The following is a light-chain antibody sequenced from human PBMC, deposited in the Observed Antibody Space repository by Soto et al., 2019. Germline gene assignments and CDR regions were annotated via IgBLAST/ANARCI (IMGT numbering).Light chain of an antibody. CDR3: QSYDSSLSVV. CDR1: SSNIGAGYD. Sequence: QSVLTQPPSVTGAPGQRVTISCTGSSSNIGAGYDVHWYQQLPGTAPKLLIYGNSNRPSGVPDRFSGSKSGTSASLAITGLKAEDEADYYCQSYDSSLSVVFGGVTQLTVL. J-gene: IGLJ2*01. V-gene: IGLV1-40*01. CDR2: GNS.